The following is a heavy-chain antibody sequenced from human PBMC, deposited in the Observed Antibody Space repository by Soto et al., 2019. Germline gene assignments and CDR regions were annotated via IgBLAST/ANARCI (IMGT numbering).Heavy chain of an antibody. Sequence: EVQLLESGGGLVQPGGSLRLSCAASGFTFSSYAMSWVSQAPGKGLEWVSAISGSGGSTYYADSVKGRFIISRDNSKNTLYLQMNSLRAEDTAVYYCAKSRAMGYYYGMYVWGQGTTVTVSS. D-gene: IGHD5-18*01. CDR2: ISGSGGST. V-gene: IGHV3-23*01. CDR3: AKSRAMGYYYGMYV. J-gene: IGHJ6*02. CDR1: GFTFSSYA.